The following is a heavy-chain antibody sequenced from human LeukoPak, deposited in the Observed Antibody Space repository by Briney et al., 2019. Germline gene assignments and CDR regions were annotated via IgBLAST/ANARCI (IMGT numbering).Heavy chain of an antibody. Sequence: PGGSLRLSCAASGFSFSDHNMNWVRQAPGKGLEWVGRTVTKTNSYTTEYAASVKGRFTISRDDSKNSLFLQMNSLKAEDTAVYYCTRARAGSGSYHPNSYHAFDMCGQGTKVTVS. CDR1: GFSFSDHN. V-gene: IGHV3-72*01. CDR2: TVTKTNSYTT. D-gene: IGHD1-26*01. CDR3: TRARAGSGSYHPNSYHAFDM. J-gene: IGHJ3*02.